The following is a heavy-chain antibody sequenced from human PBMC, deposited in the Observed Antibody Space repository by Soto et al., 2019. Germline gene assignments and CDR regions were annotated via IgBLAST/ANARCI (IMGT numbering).Heavy chain of an antibody. J-gene: IGHJ4*02. D-gene: IGHD5-12*01. Sequence: EVQLVESGGGLVKPGGSLRLSCAASGFTFSNAWMSWVRQAPGKELEWVGRIKSKTDGGTTDYAAPVKGRFTISRDDAKNTLYLQMNSLKTEDTAVYYCTTDVATIKRGHYWGQGTLVTVSS. CDR1: GFTFSNAW. CDR2: IKSKTDGGTT. V-gene: IGHV3-15*01. CDR3: TTDVATIKRGHY.